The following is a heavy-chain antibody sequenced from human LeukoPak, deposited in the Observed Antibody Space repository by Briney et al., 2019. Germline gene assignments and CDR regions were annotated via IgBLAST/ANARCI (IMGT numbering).Heavy chain of an antibody. Sequence: SETLSLTCAVYGGSFSGYYWSWIRQPPGKGLEWIGEINHSGSTNYNPSLKSRVTISVDTSKNQFSLKLSSVTAADTAVYYCARTKLNYGSGSYPFDYWGQGTLVTVPS. CDR3: ARTKLNYGSGSYPFDY. J-gene: IGHJ4*02. V-gene: IGHV4-34*01. D-gene: IGHD3-10*01. CDR2: INHSGST. CDR1: GGSFSGYY.